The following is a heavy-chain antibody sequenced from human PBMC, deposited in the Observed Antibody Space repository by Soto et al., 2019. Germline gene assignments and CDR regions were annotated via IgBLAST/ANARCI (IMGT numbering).Heavy chain of an antibody. CDR2: IVSSSVYT. CDR3: ARLRASSWYMGGFLDY. CDR1: GFTFSDYY. J-gene: IGHJ4*02. V-gene: IGHV3-11*06. D-gene: IGHD6-13*01. Sequence: QVQLVESGGGLVKPGGSLRLSCAASGFTFSDYYMTWVRQAPGKGLEWLSYIVSSSVYTNYADSVKGRFTISRDNAKNSLYLEMNRLRAADTAMYYCARLRASSWYMGGFLDYWGQGTLVTVSS.